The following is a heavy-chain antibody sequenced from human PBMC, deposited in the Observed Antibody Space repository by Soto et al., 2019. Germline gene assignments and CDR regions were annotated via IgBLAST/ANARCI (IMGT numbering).Heavy chain of an antibody. J-gene: IGHJ6*02. V-gene: IGHV3-30*09. CDR1: GFTYTDFA. CDR3: ARRAWDSYYAIDV. CDR2: ISYDGSDK. Sequence: VQLVESGGGEVQPGRSLRLSCAASGFTYTDFALHWVRQAPGKGLEWVALISYDGSDKYYADSVKGRFAISRDNPKNTLYLEMNSLRPEDTAVYFCARRAWDSYYAIDVWGHGTTVTVFS. D-gene: IGHD3-22*01.